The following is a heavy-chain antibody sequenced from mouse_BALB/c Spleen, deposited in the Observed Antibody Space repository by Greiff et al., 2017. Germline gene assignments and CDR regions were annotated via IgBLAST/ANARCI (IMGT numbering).Heavy chain of an antibody. Sequence: QVHVKQSGAELVRPGSSVKISCKASGYAFSSYWMNWVKQRPGPGLEWIGQIYPGDGDTNYNGKFKGKATLTADTSSSTAYMQLSSLTSEDSAVYFCARRYDYEAMDYWGQGTSVTVSS. CDR2: IYPGDGDT. CDR1: GYAFSSYW. CDR3: ARRYDYEAMDY. V-gene: IGHV1-80*01. J-gene: IGHJ4*01. D-gene: IGHD2-10*02.